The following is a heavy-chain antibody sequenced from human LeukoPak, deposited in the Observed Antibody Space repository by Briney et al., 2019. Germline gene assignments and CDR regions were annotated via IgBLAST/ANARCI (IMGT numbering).Heavy chain of an antibody. Sequence: GASVKVSCKASGYTFTSYYMHWVRQAPGQGLEWMGIINPSGGSTSYAQKFQGRVTMTRDTSISTAYMELSRLRSDDTAVYYCARTAVVAADFDYWGQGTLVTVSS. J-gene: IGHJ4*02. CDR3: ARTAVVAADFDY. CDR1: GYTFTSYY. CDR2: INPSGGST. D-gene: IGHD2-15*01. V-gene: IGHV1-46*01.